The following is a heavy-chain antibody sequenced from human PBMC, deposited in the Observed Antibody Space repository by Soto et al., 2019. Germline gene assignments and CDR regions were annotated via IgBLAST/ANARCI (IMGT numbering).Heavy chain of an antibody. J-gene: IGHJ4*02. V-gene: IGHV1-69*01. D-gene: IGHD1-26*01. CDR3: ARDRYSGSYIFDS. CDR2: IIPIFGTA. CDR1: GGTFSSYA. Sequence: QVQLVQSGAEVKKPGSSVKVSCKASGGTFSSYAIGWVRQAPGQGLEWMGGIIPIFGTANYAQKFQGRVTMTADESTSTAYMELSSLRSEDTAVYYCARDRYSGSYIFDSWGQGTLVTVSS.